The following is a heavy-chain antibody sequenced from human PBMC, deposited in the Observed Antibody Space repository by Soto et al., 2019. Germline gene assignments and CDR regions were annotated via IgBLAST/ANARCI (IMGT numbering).Heavy chain of an antibody. CDR2: IYGDNDK. Sequence: QITLKESGLTLVKPTQTLTLTCTFSGFSLTTNEVYVGWIRQPPGKALEWLALIYGDNDKRYSPSLKSRLTITKDTSENQVVLTMTNMDPVDTATYYCARSTLSTDFEYWGQGTLVTVSS. CDR3: ARSTLSTDFEY. J-gene: IGHJ4*02. V-gene: IGHV2-5*02. D-gene: IGHD2-8*02. CDR1: GFSLTTNEVY.